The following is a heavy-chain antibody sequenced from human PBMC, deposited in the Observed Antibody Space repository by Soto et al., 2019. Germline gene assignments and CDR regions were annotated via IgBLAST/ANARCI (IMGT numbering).Heavy chain of an antibody. V-gene: IGHV1-69*08. J-gene: IGHJ4*02. D-gene: IGHD3-22*01. CDR1: GGPYSKYS. Sequence: QVQLVQSGTAVKKPGSSVTVSCKASGGPYSKYSISWVRQAPGQGLEWVGRIIPIFDTTNYAQKFQGRATITADKSTSTVYTDLISLRSVDTTAYSCARSLLEDDYDRDALDNWGQGTLVTVSS. CDR2: IIPIFDTT. CDR3: ARSLLEDDYDRDALDN.